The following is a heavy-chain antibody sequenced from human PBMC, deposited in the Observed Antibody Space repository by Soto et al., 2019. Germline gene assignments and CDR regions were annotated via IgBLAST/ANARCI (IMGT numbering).Heavy chain of an antibody. CDR3: AKDLFSMVRGASYYSYGMDV. D-gene: IGHD3-10*01. CDR2: IRSKPYDGTT. V-gene: IGHV3-49*03. CDR1: GFTFGDYA. J-gene: IGHJ6*02. Sequence: GGSLRLSCTASGFTFGDYAMSWFRQAPGKGLEWVGFIRSKPYDGTTEYAASAKGRFTISRDDSKSIAYLQMNSLNTEDTAVYYCAKDLFSMVRGASYYSYGMDVWGQGTTVTVSS.